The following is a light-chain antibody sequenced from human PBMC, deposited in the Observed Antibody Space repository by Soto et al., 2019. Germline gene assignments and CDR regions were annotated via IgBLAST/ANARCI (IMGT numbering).Light chain of an antibody. CDR3: QVWDRRSDHRGV. Sequence: SYELTQPPSVSVAPGETARITCGGNNIGSKSVHWYQQRPGQAPVLVIYYDSDRPSGIPERFSGSNSGNTATLTITRVAAGDEADHYCQVWDRRSDHRGVFGGGTKLTVL. CDR1: NIGSKS. CDR2: YDS. J-gene: IGLJ3*02. V-gene: IGLV3-21*04.